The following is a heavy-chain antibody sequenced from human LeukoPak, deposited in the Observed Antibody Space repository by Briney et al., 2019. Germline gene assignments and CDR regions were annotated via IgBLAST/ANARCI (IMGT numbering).Heavy chain of an antibody. CDR1: GFTFSGSW. CDR2: INQDGGEK. V-gene: IGHV3-7*03. Sequence: PGGSLRLSCAASGFTFSGSWMTWVRQAPGKGLELVANINQDGGEKNYVDSVKGRFTISRDNAKNSLYLQMNSLRAEDTAVYYCAKDTPLLQWILCFDSWGQGTLVTVSS. CDR3: AKDTPLLQWILCFDS. J-gene: IGHJ4*02. D-gene: IGHD3-3*01.